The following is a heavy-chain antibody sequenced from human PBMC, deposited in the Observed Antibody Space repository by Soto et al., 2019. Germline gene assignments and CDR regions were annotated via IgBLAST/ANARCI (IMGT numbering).Heavy chain of an antibody. CDR3: AREIGGYDYLYYYYSMDV. D-gene: IGHD5-12*01. V-gene: IGHV1-69*08. J-gene: IGHJ6*03. Sequence: QVQLVQSGADMKKPGSSVKVSCQASGDIFDSLTINWVRQAPGQGLEWMGRIIPVLGMANYAQKFQGRVRIMADKSTSTVYMEVSSLTSEDTAVYYCAREIGGYDYLYYYYSMDVWVEGTTVTVSS. CDR2: IIPVLGMA. CDR1: GDIFDSLT.